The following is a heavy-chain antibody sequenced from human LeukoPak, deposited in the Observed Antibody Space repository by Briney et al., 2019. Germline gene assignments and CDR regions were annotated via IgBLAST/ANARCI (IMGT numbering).Heavy chain of an antibody. CDR1: GYTFTSYG. Sequence: ASVKVSCKASGYTFTSYGVSWVRQAPGQGLMWMGWISAYNGNTNYAQNLQGRVTMTTDTSTSPAYMELRSLRSDDTAVYYCARSYVDSSGWSATIYYSYYMDVWGKGTTVTVSS. CDR2: ISAYNGNT. J-gene: IGHJ6*03. CDR3: ARSYVDSSGWSATIYYSYYMDV. D-gene: IGHD6-19*01. V-gene: IGHV1-18*01.